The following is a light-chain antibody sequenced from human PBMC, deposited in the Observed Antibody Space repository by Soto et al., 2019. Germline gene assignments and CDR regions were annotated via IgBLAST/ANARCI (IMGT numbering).Light chain of an antibody. J-gene: IGKJ2*01. Sequence: EIELTQSPGTLSLSPGERATLSCRASQSVSSPYLAWYQQKPGQAPRLLIYGASSRATGIPDRFSGSGSGTDFTLTISSLEPEDFAVYYCHRSDISPLPFGQGTKLEIK. V-gene: IGKV3-20*01. CDR2: GAS. CDR3: HRSDISPLP. CDR1: QSVSSPY.